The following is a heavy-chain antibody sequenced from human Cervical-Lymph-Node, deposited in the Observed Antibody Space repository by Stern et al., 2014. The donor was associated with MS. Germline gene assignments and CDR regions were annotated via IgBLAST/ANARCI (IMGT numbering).Heavy chain of an antibody. CDR3: AAEPDYYDSSGNDAFDI. D-gene: IGHD3-22*01. V-gene: IGHV1-58*01. Sequence: QLVQSGPEVKKPGTSVKVSCKASGFTFTSSAVQWVRQARGQRLEWIGWIVGGSGNTNYAQKFQERVTITRDMSTSTAYMELSSLRSEDTAVYYCAAEPDYYDSSGNDAFDIWGQGTMVTVSS. CDR1: GFTFTSSA. J-gene: IGHJ3*02. CDR2: IVGGSGNT.